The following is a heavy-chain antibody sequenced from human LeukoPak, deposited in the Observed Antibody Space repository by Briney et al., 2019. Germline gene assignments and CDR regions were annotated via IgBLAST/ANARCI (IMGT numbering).Heavy chain of an antibody. J-gene: IGHJ4*02. CDR3: ARGGGLSALDY. CDR2: IYYSGST. V-gene: IGHV4-59*01. D-gene: IGHD3-16*02. CDR1: GGSISSYY. Sequence: PSETLSLTCTVSGGSISSYYWSWIRQPPGKGLEWIGYIYYSGSTNYNPSLKSRVTISVDTSKNQFSLKLSSVTAADTAVYYCARGGGLSALDYWGQGTLVTVSS.